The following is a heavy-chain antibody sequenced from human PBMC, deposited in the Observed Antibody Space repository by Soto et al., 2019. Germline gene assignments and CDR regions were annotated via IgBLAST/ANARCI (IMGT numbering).Heavy chain of an antibody. J-gene: IGHJ5*02. D-gene: IGHD3-10*01. V-gene: IGHV3-30-3*01. CDR3: ARGAGGFDP. Sequence: PAESLRPSCGTSGFTFTSYAMHWVRQAPGKGLEWVAVISYDGSNKYYADSVKGRFTISRDNSKNTLYLQMNSLRAEDTAVYYCARGAGGFDPWGQGP. CDR2: ISYDGSNK. CDR1: GFTFTSYA.